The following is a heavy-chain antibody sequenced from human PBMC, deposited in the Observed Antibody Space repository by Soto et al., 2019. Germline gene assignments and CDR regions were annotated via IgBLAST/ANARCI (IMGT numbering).Heavy chain of an antibody. CDR1: GYSFASYW. V-gene: IGHV5-51*01. Sequence: PGEALKISCQGCGYSFASYWIGWGRQMRGQGLEWMGISYPGDADTRYSAAFQGQVTTSADKSLRTAYLQWTSLKASATALYYRARTRSVTLGFSYVGLDGCGQDTKGT. D-gene: IGHD5-18*01. CDR2: SYPGDADT. J-gene: IGHJ6*02. CDR3: ARTRSVTLGFSYVGLDG.